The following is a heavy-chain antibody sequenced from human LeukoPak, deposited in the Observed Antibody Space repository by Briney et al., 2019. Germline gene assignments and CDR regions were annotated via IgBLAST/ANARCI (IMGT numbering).Heavy chain of an antibody. D-gene: IGHD1-26*01. CDR2: INAGNGNT. J-gene: IGHJ4*02. CDR1: GYTFTSYA. V-gene: IGHV1-3*01. CDR3: ARVADPYSGSYFDY. Sequence: ASVKVSCKASGYTFTSYAMHWVRQAPGQRLEWMGWINAGNGNTKYSQKFQGRVTITRDTSASTAYMELRSLRSDDTAVYYCARVADPYSGSYFDYWGQGTLVTVSS.